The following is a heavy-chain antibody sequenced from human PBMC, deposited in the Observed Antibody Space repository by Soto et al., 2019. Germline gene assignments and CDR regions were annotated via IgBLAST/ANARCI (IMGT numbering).Heavy chain of an antibody. CDR3: ARGLSARHWQIEY. V-gene: IGHV3-48*03. CDR1: GFTFSSSE. D-gene: IGHD1-1*01. Sequence: GSLLLSCALSGFTFSSSEMYLVRQAPGQSLEWISHIHPSGQPIFYADSVKGRFTISRDNANNSLFLQIKSLRAEDTAVYHGARGLSARHWQIEYWGQGTLVAVSS. J-gene: IGHJ4*02. CDR2: IHPSGQPI.